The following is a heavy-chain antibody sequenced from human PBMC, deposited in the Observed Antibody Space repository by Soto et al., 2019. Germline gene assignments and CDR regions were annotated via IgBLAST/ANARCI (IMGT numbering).Heavy chain of an antibody. CDR1: GYSFTSYW. Sequence: PGESLKISCKGSGYSFTSYWIGWVRQMPGKGLEWMGIIYPGDSDTRYSPSFQGQVTISADKSISTAYLKLNSVTAADTAVYYCARHGGDRSDDAFEIWGQGTMVTVSS. D-gene: IGHD6-25*01. J-gene: IGHJ3*02. CDR3: ARHGGDRSDDAFEI. V-gene: IGHV5-51*01. CDR2: IYPGDSDT.